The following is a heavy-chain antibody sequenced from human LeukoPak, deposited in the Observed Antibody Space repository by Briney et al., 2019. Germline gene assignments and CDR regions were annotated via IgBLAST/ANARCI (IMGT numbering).Heavy chain of an antibody. D-gene: IGHD1-1*01. CDR1: GYTFASYD. CDR2: MNPNGGNT. CDR3: ARGVQGPLGDWFDP. Sequence: ASVKVSCKASGYTFASYDINWVRQATGQGLEWMGWMNPNGGNTGYAQKFQGRVTMTRNTSISTAYMELSSLRSEDTAVYYCARGVQGPLGDWFDPWGQGTLVTVSS. V-gene: IGHV1-8*01. J-gene: IGHJ5*02.